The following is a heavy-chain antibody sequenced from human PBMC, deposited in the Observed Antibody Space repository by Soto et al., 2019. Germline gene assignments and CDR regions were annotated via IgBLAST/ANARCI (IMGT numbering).Heavy chain of an antibody. V-gene: IGHV3-23*01. CDR3: QAEDAIRDCSTVSAFLLNRSTDL. Sequence: GKGLEWVSSFSGTGGSTFYAGSAKCRFTISRDKSNNTLFLQMTSLRAEDTAVYFCQAEDAIRDCSTVSAFLLNRSTDL. CDR2: FSGTGGST. J-gene: IGHJ2*01. D-gene: IGHD3-9*01.